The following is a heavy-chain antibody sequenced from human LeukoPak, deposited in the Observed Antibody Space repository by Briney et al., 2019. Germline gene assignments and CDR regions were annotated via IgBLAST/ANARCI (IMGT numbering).Heavy chain of an antibody. CDR2: INHNGNVN. J-gene: IGHJ6*02. V-gene: IGHV3-7*03. D-gene: IGHD3-16*01. CDR3: ARGGGLDV. CDR1: GFTFSSYW. Sequence: GGSLRLSCAASGFTFSSYWMNWARQAPGKGLEWVASINHNGNVNYYVDSVKGRFTISRDNAKNSLYLQMSNLRAEDTAVYFWARGGGLDVWGQGATVTVSS.